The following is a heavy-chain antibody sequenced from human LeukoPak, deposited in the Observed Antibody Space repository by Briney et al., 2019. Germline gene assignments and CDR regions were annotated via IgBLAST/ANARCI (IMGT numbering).Heavy chain of an antibody. J-gene: IGHJ4*02. CDR3: ARGMRSSGYPMTFDY. CDR2: ISGSGGST. CDR1: GFTFSSYA. Sequence: PGGSLRLSCAASGFTFSSYAMSWVRQAPGKGLEWVSTISGSGGSTYYADSVKGRFTISRDNSKNTLYLRMNSLRAEDTAKYYCARGMRSSGYPMTFDYWGQGTLVTVSS. V-gene: IGHV3-23*01. D-gene: IGHD3-22*01.